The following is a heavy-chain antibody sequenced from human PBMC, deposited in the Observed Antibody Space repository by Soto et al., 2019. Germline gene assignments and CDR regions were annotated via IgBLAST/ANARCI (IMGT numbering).Heavy chain of an antibody. J-gene: IGHJ5*02. D-gene: IGHD6-13*01. CDR2: IYYSGST. V-gene: IGHV4-59*08. CDR1: GGFISSYY. CDR3: ARRSSSKGRTGGWPWTAWFDP. Sequence: QVQLQESGPGLVKPSETLFLTCTVSGGFISSYYWCWIRQPPGKGLEWIGYIYYSGSTNYNPSLKSRVTISVATSKNQFSLKLSSVTAANTAMYYCARRSSSKGRTGGWPWTAWFDPWGQGTLVTVSS.